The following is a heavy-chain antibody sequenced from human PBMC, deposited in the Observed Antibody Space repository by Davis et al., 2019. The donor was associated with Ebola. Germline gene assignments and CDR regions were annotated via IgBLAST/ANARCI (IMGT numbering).Heavy chain of an antibody. CDR3: ARRMLYYDSSGYYYYFDY. V-gene: IGHV4-59*08. CDR2: IYNSGST. D-gene: IGHD3-22*01. J-gene: IGHJ4*02. CDR1: GGSISSNY. Sequence: GSLRLSCTVSGGSISSNYWSWIRQPPGKGLEWIGYIYNSGSTNYNPSLKSRVTISVDTSKNQFSLKLSSVTAADTAVYYCARRMLYYDSSGYYYYFDYWGQGTLVTVSS.